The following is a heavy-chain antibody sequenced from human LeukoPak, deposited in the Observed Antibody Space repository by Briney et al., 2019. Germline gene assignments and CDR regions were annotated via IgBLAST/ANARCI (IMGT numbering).Heavy chain of an antibody. D-gene: IGHD3-9*01. J-gene: IGHJ4*02. CDR1: GFTFSSYD. CDR2: IGTAGDT. CDR3: ARGGRYYDILTGYGFDY. V-gene: IGHV3-13*01. Sequence: GGSLRLSCAASGFTFSSYDMHWVRQATGKGLEWVSAIGTAGDTYYPGSVKGRFTISRENAKNSLYLQMNSLRAGDTAVYYCARGGRYYDILTGYGFDYWGQGTLVTVSS.